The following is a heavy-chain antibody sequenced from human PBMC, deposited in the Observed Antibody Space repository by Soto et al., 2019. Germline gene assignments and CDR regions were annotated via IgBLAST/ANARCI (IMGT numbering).Heavy chain of an antibody. D-gene: IGHD3-9*01. Sequence: QLQLVQSAAEVKKPGASVRVSCKAYGYPFIKYGISWIRQAPEQGLEWMGWIKVDSGYTNYAQKFQGRVTMTADTSSDTAFMELRSLRLDDTAVYFCATSYDTGFDPWGQGTLVNVSS. CDR1: GYPFIKYG. V-gene: IGHV1-18*04. CDR2: IKVDSGYT. J-gene: IGHJ5*02. CDR3: ATSYDTGFDP.